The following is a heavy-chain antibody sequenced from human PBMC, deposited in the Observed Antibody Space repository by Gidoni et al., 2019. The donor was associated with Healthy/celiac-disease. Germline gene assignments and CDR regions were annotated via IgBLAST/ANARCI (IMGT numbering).Heavy chain of an antibody. J-gene: IGHJ6*02. Sequence: QVQLQQWGAGLLKPSETLSLTCAVYGGSFSGYYCSWIRQPPGKGLEWIGEINHSGSTNYNPSLKSRVTISVDTSKNQFSLKLSSVTAADTAVYYCASSGVAAAGEGPEAYYYYYGMDVWGQGTTVTVSS. CDR1: GGSFSGYY. CDR3: ASSGVAAAGEGPEAYYYYYGMDV. V-gene: IGHV4-34*01. D-gene: IGHD6-13*01. CDR2: INHSGST.